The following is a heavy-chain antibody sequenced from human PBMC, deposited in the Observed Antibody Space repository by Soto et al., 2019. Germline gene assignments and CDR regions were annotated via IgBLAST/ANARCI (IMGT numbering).Heavy chain of an antibody. Sequence: QVQLVQSGAEVKKPGASVKVSCKASGYTFTTYGISWVRQAPGQGLEWMGWISAYNGNTNYALKFQGRVTMTTDTSTSTAYMELRSLRSDDTAVYYCARSGDPVDYFYYYGMDVWGQVTTVTVSS. D-gene: IGHD4-17*01. CDR1: GYTFTTYG. J-gene: IGHJ6*02. V-gene: IGHV1-18*01. CDR3: ARSGDPVDYFYYYGMDV. CDR2: ISAYNGNT.